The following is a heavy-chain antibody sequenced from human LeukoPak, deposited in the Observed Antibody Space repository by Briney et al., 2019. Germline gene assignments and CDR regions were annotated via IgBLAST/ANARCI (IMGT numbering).Heavy chain of an antibody. CDR2: INPDGSDT. V-gene: IGHV3-7*01. CDR3: VRWGVTAGMQD. D-gene: IGHD6-19*01. J-gene: IGHJ1*01. CDR1: GFTFSSDW. Sequence: PEGSLRLSCEASGFTFSSDWMGWVRQAPGKGLEWVANINPDGSDTYYVDSVKGRFTISRSNAKKSLFLQMNSLRAEDTALYHCVRWGVTAGMQDWGQGTLVTVSS.